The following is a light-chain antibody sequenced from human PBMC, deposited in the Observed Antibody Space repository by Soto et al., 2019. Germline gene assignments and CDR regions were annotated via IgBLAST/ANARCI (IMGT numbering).Light chain of an antibody. CDR3: MQALQTPWT. CDR1: QSLLHSNGYNY. J-gene: IGKJ1*01. V-gene: IGKV2-28*01. CDR2: LGS. Sequence: DIVMTQSPLSLPVTPGEPASISCRSSQSLLHSNGYNYLDSYLQKPGQSPQLLICLGSNRASGVPDRFSGSGSGTDFTLKISRVEAEDLGIYYCMQALQTPWTFGQGIKVEIK.